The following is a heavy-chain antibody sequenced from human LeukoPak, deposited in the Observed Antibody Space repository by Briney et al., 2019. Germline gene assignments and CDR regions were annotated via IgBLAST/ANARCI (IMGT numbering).Heavy chain of an antibody. CDR1: GFTFSSYA. D-gene: IGHD6-13*01. CDR3: ARGGPAAGRFDY. Sequence: PGGSLRLSCAASGFTFSSYAMSLVRQAPGKGLEWVSVIYSGGSTYYADSVKGRFTISRDNSKNTLYLQMNSLRAEDTAVYYCARGGPAAGRFDYWGQGTLVTVSS. V-gene: IGHV3-66*01. CDR2: IYSGGST. J-gene: IGHJ4*02.